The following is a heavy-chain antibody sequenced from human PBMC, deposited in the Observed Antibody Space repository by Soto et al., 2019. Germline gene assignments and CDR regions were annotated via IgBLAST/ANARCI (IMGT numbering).Heavy chain of an antibody. CDR1: GYTFTSYG. J-gene: IGHJ4*01. CDR2: ISAYNGNT. Sequence: QVQLVQSGAEVKKPGASVKVSCKASGYTFTSYGISWVRQAAGQGLEWMGWISAYNGNTNYAQKLQGRVTMTTDTSTSTANMELRSLKSDDPAVYYFATSLLMGYGLEGKSDWRQRTLVTVSS. D-gene: IGHD5-18*01. CDR3: ATSLLMGYGLEGKSD. V-gene: IGHV1-18*01.